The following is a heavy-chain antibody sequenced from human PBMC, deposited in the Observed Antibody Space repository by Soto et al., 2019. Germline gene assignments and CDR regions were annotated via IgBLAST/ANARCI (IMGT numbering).Heavy chain of an antibody. V-gene: IGHV4-31*03. CDR2: IYYSGST. CDR1: GGSISSGGYY. D-gene: IGHD6-13*01. CDR3: ARAAGSSSGDGLDWFDP. J-gene: IGHJ5*02. Sequence: SETLSLTCTVSGGSISSGGYYWSWIRQHPGKGLEWIGYIYYSGSTYYNPSLKSRVTISVDTSKNQFSLKLSSVTAADTAVYYCARAAGSSSGDGLDWFDPRGQGTLGTVSS.